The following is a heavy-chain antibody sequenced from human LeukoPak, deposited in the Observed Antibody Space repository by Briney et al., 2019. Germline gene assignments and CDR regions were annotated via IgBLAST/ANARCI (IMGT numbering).Heavy chain of an antibody. D-gene: IGHD2-2*02. Sequence: SETLSLTCTVSGGSISSYYWSWIRQPPGKGLEWIGYIYYSRSTNYNPSLKSRVTISVDTSKNQFSLKLSSVTAADTAVYYCAREYCSSTSCYKGWDAFDIWGQGTMVTVSS. CDR3: AREYCSSTSCYKGWDAFDI. V-gene: IGHV4-59*01. CDR2: IYYSRST. J-gene: IGHJ3*02. CDR1: GGSISSYY.